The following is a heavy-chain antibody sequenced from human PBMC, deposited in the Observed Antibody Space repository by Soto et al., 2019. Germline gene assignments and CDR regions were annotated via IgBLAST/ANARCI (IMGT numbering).Heavy chain of an antibody. CDR1: GFTVSSDC. J-gene: IGHJ6*02. Sequence: PGGSLRLSCAASGFTVSSDCMSWVRQAPGKGLEWVSVIYSGGSTYYADSVKGRFTISRDNSKNTLYLQMNSLRAEDTAVYYCARQLRKILTNYGMDVWGQGTTVTVSS. CDR3: ARQLRKILTNYGMDV. CDR2: IYSGGST. D-gene: IGHD2-8*01. V-gene: IGHV3-53*01.